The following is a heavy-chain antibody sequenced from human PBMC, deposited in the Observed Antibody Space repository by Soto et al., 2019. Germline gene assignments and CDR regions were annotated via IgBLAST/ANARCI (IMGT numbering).Heavy chain of an antibody. CDR3: ARGSPYGPLDY. CDR2: IWYDGSNK. D-gene: IGHD4-17*01. V-gene: IGHV3-33*01. CDR1: GFTFSSYG. Sequence: QVQLVESGGGVVQPGRSLRLSCAASGFTFSSYGMHWVRQAPGKGLEWVAVIWYDGSNKYYADSVKGRFTISRDNSKNTLYLQMNSLRAEDTAVYSCARGSPYGPLDYWGQGTLVTVSS. J-gene: IGHJ4*02.